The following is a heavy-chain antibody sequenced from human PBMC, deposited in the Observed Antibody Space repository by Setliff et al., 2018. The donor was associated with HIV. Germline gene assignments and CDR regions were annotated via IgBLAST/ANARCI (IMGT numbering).Heavy chain of an antibody. CDR2: IYTSWTT. CDR3: ATHYGSGSYYNY. J-gene: IGHJ4*02. Sequence: PSETLSLTCFVSGVSKRGHFWGWIRQPPGKGLEWIGYIYTSWTTEYYPSLDSRVTISVDTSRDQFSLNLRSVTAADTAVYYCATHYGSGSYYNYWGQGRLVTVSS. CDR1: GVSKRGHF. D-gene: IGHD3-10*01. V-gene: IGHV4-4*09.